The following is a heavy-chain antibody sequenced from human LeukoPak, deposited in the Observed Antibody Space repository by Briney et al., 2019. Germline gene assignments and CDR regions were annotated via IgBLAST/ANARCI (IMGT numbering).Heavy chain of an antibody. CDR1: GFTFSSYS. V-gene: IGHV3-48*01. D-gene: IGHD3-22*01. CDR3: ARLYYYDNGGYFH. Sequence: GGSLRLSCAASGFTFSSYSMNWVRQAPGKGLEWVSYISSSSSTIYNADSVKGRFTISRDNAKNSLFLQMDSLRAEDTAVYYCARLYYYDNGGYFHWGRGTLVTVSS. J-gene: IGHJ4*02. CDR2: ISSSSSTI.